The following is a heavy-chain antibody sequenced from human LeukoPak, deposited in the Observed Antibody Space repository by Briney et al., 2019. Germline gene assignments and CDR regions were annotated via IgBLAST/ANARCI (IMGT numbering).Heavy chain of an antibody. D-gene: IGHD6-13*01. CDR2: ISGSGGST. CDR3: AKAIGQQLAYFDY. Sequence: PGGSLRLSCAASGFTFSSYAMSWVRQAPGKGLEWVSAISGSGGSTYYADSVKGRFTISRDNSKNTVHLQMNSLRAEDTAVYYCAKAIGQQLAYFDYWGQGTLVTASS. CDR1: GFTFSSYA. V-gene: IGHV3-23*01. J-gene: IGHJ4*02.